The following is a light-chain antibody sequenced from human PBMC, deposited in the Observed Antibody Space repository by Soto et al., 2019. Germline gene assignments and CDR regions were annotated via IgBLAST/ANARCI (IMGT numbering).Light chain of an antibody. CDR3: QQANSFPWT. CDR1: QGISNW. J-gene: IGKJ1*01. Sequence: DLQMTQSPSSVSASVGDRVTITCRASQGISNWLAWYQQKPGRAPKLLIYVASSLQTGVPSRFSGSGSGTDFTLTISSLQPEDFATYFCQQANSFPWTFGQGTKVEIK. CDR2: VAS. V-gene: IGKV1-12*02.